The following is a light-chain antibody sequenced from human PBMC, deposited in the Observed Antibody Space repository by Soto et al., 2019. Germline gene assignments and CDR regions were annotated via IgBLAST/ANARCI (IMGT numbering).Light chain of an antibody. CDR1: SSDVGAYNY. Sequence: QSSPTHPASVSWSPGQSSSISCTGTSSDVGAYNYVSWYQQHPGKAPKLIIYDVTQRPSGVPDRFSGSKSGNTASLTISGLQAEDEADYYCCSYAGTYIFVFGTGTKVTVL. CDR2: DVT. V-gene: IGLV2-11*01. J-gene: IGLJ1*01. CDR3: CSYAGTYIFV.